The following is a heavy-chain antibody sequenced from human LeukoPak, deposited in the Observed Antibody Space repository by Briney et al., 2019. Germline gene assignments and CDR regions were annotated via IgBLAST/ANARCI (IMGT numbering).Heavy chain of an antibody. V-gene: IGHV3-7*01. J-gene: IGHJ4*02. CDR3: AREAGAGTLPFDY. CDR2: IKQDGSEK. CDR1: GGSFSGYY. D-gene: IGHD6-13*01. Sequence: ETLSLTCAVYGGSFSGYYWSWVRQAPGKGLEWVANIKQDGSEKYYVDSVKGRFTISRDNAKNSLYLQMNSLRAEDTAVYYCAREAGAGTLPFDYWGQGTLVTVSS.